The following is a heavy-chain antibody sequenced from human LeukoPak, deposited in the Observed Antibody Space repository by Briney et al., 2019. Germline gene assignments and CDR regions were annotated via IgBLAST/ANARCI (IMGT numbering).Heavy chain of an antibody. J-gene: IGHJ6*03. D-gene: IGHD6-19*01. Sequence: ASVKVSCKVSGYALTELSMHWVRQAPGKGLEWMGGFDPEDGETIYAQKFQGRVTMTEDTSTDTAYMELSSLRSEDTAVYYCATEGSGSYYYYMDVWGKGTTVTVPS. CDR1: GYALTELS. V-gene: IGHV1-24*01. CDR3: ATEGSGSYYYYMDV. CDR2: FDPEDGET.